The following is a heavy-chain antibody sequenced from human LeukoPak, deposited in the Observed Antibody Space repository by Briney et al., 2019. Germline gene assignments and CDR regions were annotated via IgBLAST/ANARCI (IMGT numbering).Heavy chain of an antibody. V-gene: IGHV4-4*07. CDR2: IYTSGST. CDR3: AREEAYGDYTDYYYYYGTYV. D-gene: IGHD4-17*01. J-gene: IGHJ6*02. Sequence: SETLSLTCTVSGGSISSYYWSWIRQPAGKGLEWIGRIYTSGSTNYNPSPKSRVTMSVDTSKNQFSLKLSSLTAADTAVYYCAREEAYGDYTDYYYYYGTYVWGQGTTVTVSS. CDR1: GGSISSYY.